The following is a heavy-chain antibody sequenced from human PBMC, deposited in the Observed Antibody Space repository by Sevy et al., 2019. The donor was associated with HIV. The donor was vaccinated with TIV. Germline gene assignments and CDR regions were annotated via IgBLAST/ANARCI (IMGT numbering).Heavy chain of an antibody. CDR2: ISYDGSNK. Sequence: GGSLRLSCAASGFTFRSYGMHWVRQAPGKGLEWVAVISYDGSNKYYADSVKGRFTISRDNSKNTLYLQMNSLRAEDTAVYYCAKDRGSSLARFDYWGQGTLVTVSS. CDR1: GFTFRSYG. D-gene: IGHD6-13*01. CDR3: AKDRGSSLARFDY. V-gene: IGHV3-30*18. J-gene: IGHJ4*02.